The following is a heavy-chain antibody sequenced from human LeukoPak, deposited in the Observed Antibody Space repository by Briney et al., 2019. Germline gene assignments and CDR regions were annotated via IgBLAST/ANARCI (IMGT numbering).Heavy chain of an antibody. D-gene: IGHD5-24*01. CDR2: ISYDGANK. J-gene: IGHJ6*02. CDR3: ARGANGRGGHRGNYYYGLDV. V-gene: IGHV3-30-3*01. Sequence: GRSLRLSCAASGFPFSSYAMRWVRQAPGKGLEWVAVISYDGANKYYADSVKGRFTISRDSSKSTVYLLMNSLSAEDTAIYYCARGANGRGGHRGNYYYGLDVWGQGTTVTVSS. CDR1: GFPFSSYA.